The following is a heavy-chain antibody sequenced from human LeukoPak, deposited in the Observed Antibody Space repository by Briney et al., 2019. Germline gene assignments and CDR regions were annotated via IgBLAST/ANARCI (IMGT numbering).Heavy chain of an antibody. CDR2: ISAYNGNT. Sequence: ASVKVSCKASGYTFTSYGINWVRQAPGQGLEWIGSISAYNGNTNYAQKLQGRVTMTTDTSTSTAYMELRSLRADDTAVYYCARSNVLLWLGSGGDYWGQGTLVTVSS. J-gene: IGHJ4*02. CDR3: ARSNVLLWLGSGGDY. V-gene: IGHV1-18*04. D-gene: IGHD3-10*01. CDR1: GYTFTSYG.